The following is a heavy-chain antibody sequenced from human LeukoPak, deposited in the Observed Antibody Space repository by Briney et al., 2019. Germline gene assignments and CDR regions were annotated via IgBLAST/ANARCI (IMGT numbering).Heavy chain of an antibody. CDR2: INPYNGNT. CDR1: GYTFNSYG. Sequence: ASVKVSCKTSGYTFNSYGISLVRQAPGQGLAWMGWINPYNGNTNYAQNLQGRVTMTTDTSTSTAYMELRSLRSDDTAVYYCARRGLTNEDTYCNSTGCYIASGDWFDPWGQGTLVTVSS. CDR3: ARRGLTNEDTYCNSTGCYIASGDWFDP. J-gene: IGHJ5*02. D-gene: IGHD2-2*02. V-gene: IGHV1-18*01.